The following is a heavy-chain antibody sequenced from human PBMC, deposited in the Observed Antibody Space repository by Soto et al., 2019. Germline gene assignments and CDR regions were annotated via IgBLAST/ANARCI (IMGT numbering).Heavy chain of an antibody. D-gene: IGHD6-6*01. CDR2: ISGSGGGT. CDR3: AKVIVLFPSQSFDN. V-gene: IGHV3-23*01. J-gene: IGHJ4*02. CDR1: TFTFSSYA. Sequence: GGSLRLSCAASTFTFSSYAMSWVRQTPGKGLEWVSGISGSGGGTFLADSVKGRFTISRDNSKNTLYLQMNSLRVEDTAIYYCAKVIVLFPSQSFDNWGQGTLVTVSS.